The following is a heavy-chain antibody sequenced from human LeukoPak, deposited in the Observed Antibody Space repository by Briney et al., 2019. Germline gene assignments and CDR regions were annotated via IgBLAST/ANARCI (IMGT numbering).Heavy chain of an antibody. CDR2: ISSSSSHI. CDR3: ARDRWEPVVVVPAAIAF. Sequence: GGSLRLSCAASGFTFSSYTMNWVRQAPGKGLEWVSSISSSSSHIYYADSVKGRFTISRDNAKNSLYLQMNSLRAEDTAVYYCARDRWEPVVVVPAAIAFWGQGTLVTVSS. V-gene: IGHV3-21*01. J-gene: IGHJ4*02. CDR1: GFTFSSYT. D-gene: IGHD2-2*01.